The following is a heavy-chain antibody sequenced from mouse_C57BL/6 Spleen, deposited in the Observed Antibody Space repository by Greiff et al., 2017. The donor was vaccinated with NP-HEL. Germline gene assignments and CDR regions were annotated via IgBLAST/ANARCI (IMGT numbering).Heavy chain of an antibody. J-gene: IGHJ4*01. CDR3: ARDYGYDVDAMDY. V-gene: IGHV1-55*01. D-gene: IGHD2-2*01. CDR2: IYPGSGST. CDR1: GYAFSSSW. Sequence: QVQLKESGPELVKPGASVKISCKASGYAFSSSWMNWVKQRPGQGLEWIGDIYPGSGSTNYNEKFKSKATLTVDTSSSTAYMQLSSLTSEDSAVYYCARDYGYDVDAMDYWGQGTSVTVSS.